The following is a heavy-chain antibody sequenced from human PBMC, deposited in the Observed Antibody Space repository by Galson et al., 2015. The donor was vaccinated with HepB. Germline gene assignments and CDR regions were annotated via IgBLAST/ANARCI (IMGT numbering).Heavy chain of an antibody. J-gene: IGHJ4*02. CDR2: ISAYNGHI. Sequence: QSGAEVKMPGASVKVSCQASGYRFTDFGISWVRQAPGQGLEWMGWISAYNGHINFAQKFQGRVTMTTDIPTSTAYMELRSLKSEDTAVYYCATFRTGYWGQGTLVTVSS. CDR3: ATFRTGY. D-gene: IGHD2-8*02. CDR1: GYRFTDFG. V-gene: IGHV1-18*01.